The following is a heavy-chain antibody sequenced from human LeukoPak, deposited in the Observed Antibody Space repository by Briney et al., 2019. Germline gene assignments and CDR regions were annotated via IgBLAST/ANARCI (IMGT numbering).Heavy chain of an antibody. CDR2: IYSGGST. CDR3: ARDGGSSSWYGIGY. Sequence: GGSLRLSCAASGFTVSSNYMSWVRQAPGKGLEWVSVIYSGGSTYYADSVKGRFTISRDNSKNTLYLQMNSLRVEDTAVYYCARDGGSSSWYGIGYWGQGTLVTVSS. D-gene: IGHD6-13*01. V-gene: IGHV3-53*01. J-gene: IGHJ4*02. CDR1: GFTVSSNY.